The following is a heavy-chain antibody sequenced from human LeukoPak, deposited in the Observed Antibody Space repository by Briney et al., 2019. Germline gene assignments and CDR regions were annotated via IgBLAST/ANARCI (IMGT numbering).Heavy chain of an antibody. CDR1: GFTLRIYW. D-gene: IGHD6-13*01. Sequence: PGGSLRLSCAASGFTLRIYWVIWVRQAPERGGEGVANIQQDGREKYHVDSVEGRFTISRDNAKNSLYVQMKSLRADDTAVYYCERDLRPLAAAGPFDYWGQGILVTVSS. J-gene: IGHJ4*02. CDR3: ERDLRPLAAAGPFDY. CDR2: IQQDGREK. V-gene: IGHV3-7*01.